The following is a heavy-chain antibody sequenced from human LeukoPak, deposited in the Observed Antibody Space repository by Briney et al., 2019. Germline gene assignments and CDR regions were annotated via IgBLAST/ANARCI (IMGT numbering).Heavy chain of an antibody. CDR3: ATRGIAALADYDI. V-gene: IGHV3-48*04. CDR2: ISSRSTTI. D-gene: IGHD6-6*01. J-gene: IGHJ3*02. CDR1: GFTFSSYS. Sequence: PGGSLRLSCAASGFTFSSYSMNWVRQAPGKGLEWVSSISSRSTTIYYADSVKGRFTISRDNAKNSLYLQMTGLRVEDTAVYYCATRGIAALADYDIWGQGTMVTVSS.